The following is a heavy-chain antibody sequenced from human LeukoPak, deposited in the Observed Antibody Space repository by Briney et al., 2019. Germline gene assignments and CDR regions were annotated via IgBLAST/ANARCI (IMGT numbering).Heavy chain of an antibody. V-gene: IGHV1-69*13. D-gene: IGHD6-19*01. CDR1: GGTFISYA. Sequence: GASVKVSCKASGGTFISYAISWVRQAPGQGLEWMGGIIPIFGTANYAQKFQGRVTITADESTSTAYMELSSLRSEDTAVYYCARGRDGSGWYYFDSWGQGTLVTVSS. CDR3: ARGRDGSGWYYFDS. J-gene: IGHJ4*02. CDR2: IIPIFGTA.